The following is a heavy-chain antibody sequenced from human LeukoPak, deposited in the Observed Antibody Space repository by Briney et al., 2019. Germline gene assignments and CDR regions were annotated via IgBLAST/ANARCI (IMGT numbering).Heavy chain of an antibody. Sequence: GGSLRLSCAASGFTFSSYWMSWVRQAPGKGLEWVANIKQDGSEKYYVDSVKGRFTISRDNAKNSLYLQMNSLRAEDTAVYYCARQRGGDCDFYSYYFDYWGQGTLVTVSS. J-gene: IGHJ4*02. CDR2: IKQDGSEK. D-gene: IGHD3-3*01. CDR3: ARQRGGDCDFYSYYFDY. V-gene: IGHV3-7*01. CDR1: GFTFSSYW.